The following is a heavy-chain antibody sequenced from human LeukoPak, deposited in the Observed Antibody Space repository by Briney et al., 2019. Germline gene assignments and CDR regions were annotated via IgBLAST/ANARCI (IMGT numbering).Heavy chain of an antibody. Sequence: SETLSLTCTVSGGSISGSSYYWGWIRQPPGKGLEWIGSIYYSGSTYYNPSLKSRVTISVDTSKNQFSLKLSSVTAADTAVYYCARHEVRRFDPWGQGTLVTVSS. D-gene: IGHD3-10*01. CDR2: IYYSGST. J-gene: IGHJ5*02. CDR1: GGSISGSSYY. V-gene: IGHV4-39*01. CDR3: ARHEVRRFDP.